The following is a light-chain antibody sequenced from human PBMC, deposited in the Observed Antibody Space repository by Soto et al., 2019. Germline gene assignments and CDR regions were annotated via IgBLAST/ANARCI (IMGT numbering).Light chain of an antibody. J-gene: IGKJ1*01. Sequence: EIVLTQSPGTLSLSPGERATLSCRTSQTISNNYLAWYQQKPGQAPRLLIYGASSRTTGIPDRFSGSGSGTGFTLTISRLEPEDFAVYFCQQYNSYWTFGQGTKVDIK. V-gene: IGKV3-20*01. CDR2: GAS. CDR3: QQYNSYWT. CDR1: QTISNNY.